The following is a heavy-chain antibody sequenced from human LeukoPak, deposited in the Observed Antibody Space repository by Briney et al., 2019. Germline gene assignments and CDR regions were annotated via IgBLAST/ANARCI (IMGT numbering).Heavy chain of an antibody. CDR3: AKEGLTTVFKPGSHYYMDV. D-gene: IGHD4-11*01. Sequence: PGGSLRLSCAASGFTFSSYAMSWVRQAPGKGLEWVSAISGSGGSTYYADSVKGRFTISRDNSKNTLYLQMNSLRAEDTAVYYCAKEGLTTVFKPGSHYYMDVWGKGTTVTVSS. J-gene: IGHJ6*03. V-gene: IGHV3-23*01. CDR2: ISGSGGST. CDR1: GFTFSSYA.